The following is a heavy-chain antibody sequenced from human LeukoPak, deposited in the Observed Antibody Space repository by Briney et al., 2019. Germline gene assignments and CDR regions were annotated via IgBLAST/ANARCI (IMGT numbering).Heavy chain of an antibody. J-gene: IGHJ4*02. V-gene: IGHV3-66*01. Sequence: GGSLRLSCAASGFTVSTNYMTWVRQAPGRGLEWVSIIYNSGITYYGDSVKGRFTISRDISRNTVYLQMNNLRVDDTAVYYYAKGGSPDEWGQGTLVTVSS. CDR3: AKGGSPDE. CDR2: IYNSGIT. CDR1: GFTVSTNY. D-gene: IGHD6-13*01.